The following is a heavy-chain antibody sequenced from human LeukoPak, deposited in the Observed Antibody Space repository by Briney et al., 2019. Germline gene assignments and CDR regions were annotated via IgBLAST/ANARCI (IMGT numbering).Heavy chain of an antibody. CDR1: GGSISSNW. J-gene: IGHJ4*02. CDR2: IYHSGST. D-gene: IGHD4-17*01. V-gene: IGHV4-4*02. CDR3: ARGQGGEDDY. Sequence: PSETLSLTCAVSGGSISSNWWSWVRQPPGKGLEWIGEIYHSGSTNYNPSLKSRVTISVDKSKNQFSLKLSSVTAADTAVYYCARGQGGEDDYWGQGTLVTVSS.